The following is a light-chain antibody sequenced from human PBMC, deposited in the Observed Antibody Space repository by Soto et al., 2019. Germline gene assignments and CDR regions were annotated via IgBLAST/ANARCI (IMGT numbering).Light chain of an antibody. CDR1: QSVSSSY. CDR2: GAS. CDR3: QQYGSSPRART. V-gene: IGKV3-20*01. J-gene: IGKJ4*01. Sequence: EIVLTQSPGTLSLSPGERATLSCRASQSVSSSYLAWYQQKPGQAPRLLIYGASSRATGIPDRFSGSGSGTDFTLTISRLEPEDFAVYYCQQYGSSPRARTFGGGPKVDIK.